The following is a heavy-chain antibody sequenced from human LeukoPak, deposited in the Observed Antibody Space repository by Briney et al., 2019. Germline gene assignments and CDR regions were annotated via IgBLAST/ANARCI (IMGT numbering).Heavy chain of an antibody. Sequence: SETLSLTCAVYGGSFSGYYWSWIRQPPGKGLEWIGEINHSGSTNYNPSLKSRVTISVDTSKNQFSLKLSSVTAADTAVYYCARGPRGEYYYYYMDVWGKGTTVTVSS. V-gene: IGHV4-34*01. CDR3: ARGPRGEYYYYYMDV. D-gene: IGHD3-10*01. J-gene: IGHJ6*03. CDR2: INHSGST. CDR1: GGSFSGYY.